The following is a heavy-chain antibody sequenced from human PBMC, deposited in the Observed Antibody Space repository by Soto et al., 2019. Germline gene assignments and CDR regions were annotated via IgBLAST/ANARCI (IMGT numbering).Heavy chain of an antibody. Sequence: QVQLVESGGGVVQPGRSLRLSCAASGFTFSTYGMHWVRQAPGKGPEWVAVISIDGSNKYYADSVKGRFTISRDNSKNTLYLQMSSLRDDDTAVYYCAKGSEAARQELDYWGQGTLVTVSS. J-gene: IGHJ4*02. D-gene: IGHD6-6*01. CDR1: GFTFSTYG. CDR2: ISIDGSNK. CDR3: AKGSEAARQELDY. V-gene: IGHV3-30*18.